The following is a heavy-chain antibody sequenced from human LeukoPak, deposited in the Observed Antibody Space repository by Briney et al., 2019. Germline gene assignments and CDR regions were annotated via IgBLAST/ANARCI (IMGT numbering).Heavy chain of an antibody. D-gene: IGHD3-16*01. CDR1: GFTFSDYI. J-gene: IGHJ3*02. Sequence: GGSLRLSCAAFGFTFSDYILDWVRQAPGKGLEWVGRIRRGANSYTTEYAASVKGRFTISRADSRNSLYLHMNSLKTEDAAVYHCCGGGGDSDYSAFDIWGHGTVVTVSS. CDR3: CGGGGDSDYSAFDI. V-gene: IGHV3-72*01. CDR2: IRRGANSYTT.